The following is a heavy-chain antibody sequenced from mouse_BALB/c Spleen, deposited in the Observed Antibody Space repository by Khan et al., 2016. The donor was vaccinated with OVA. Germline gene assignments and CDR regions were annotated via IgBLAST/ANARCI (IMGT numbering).Heavy chain of an antibody. J-gene: IGHJ4*01. CDR1: GFSLTRYG. CDR2: IWAGGST. CDR3: ARALVWYYYAMDY. Sequence: QVQLKESGPGLVAPSQSLSITCTVSGFSLTRYGVHWVRQPPGKGLEWLGVIWAGGSTNYNSALMSRLSISKDNSKSQVFLKMNILQTDDTAMYYCARALVWYYYAMDYWGQGTSVTVSS. V-gene: IGHV2-9*02. D-gene: IGHD2-10*02.